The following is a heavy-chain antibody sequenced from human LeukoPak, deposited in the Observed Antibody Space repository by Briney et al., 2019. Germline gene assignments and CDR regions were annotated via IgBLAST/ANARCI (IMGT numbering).Heavy chain of an antibody. CDR2: IYYGGST. V-gene: IGHV4-39*01. D-gene: IGHD3-16*01. Sequence: SETLSLTCTVSGGSIRSISHYWGWIRQPPGKGLEWIGSIYYGGSTYYNPSFKSRVTISKDTSKNQFSLKLSSVTAADTAVYYCARGATLMITFGGCIGGCWFDPWGQGTLVTVSS. CDR3: ARGATLMITFGGCIGGCWFDP. J-gene: IGHJ5*02. CDR1: GGSIRSISHY.